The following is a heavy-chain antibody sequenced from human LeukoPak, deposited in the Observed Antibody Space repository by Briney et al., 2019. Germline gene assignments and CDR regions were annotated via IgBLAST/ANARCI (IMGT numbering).Heavy chain of an antibody. CDR3: AKAVERWLPPFDY. Sequence: QPGGSLRLSCAASGFTFSSYGMHWVRQAPGKGLEWVAVISYDGSNKYYADSVKGRFTISRDNSKNTLYLQMNSLRAEDTAVYYCAKAVERWLPPFDYWGQGTLVTVSS. J-gene: IGHJ4*02. CDR2: ISYDGSNK. CDR1: GFTFSSYG. V-gene: IGHV3-30*18. D-gene: IGHD5-24*01.